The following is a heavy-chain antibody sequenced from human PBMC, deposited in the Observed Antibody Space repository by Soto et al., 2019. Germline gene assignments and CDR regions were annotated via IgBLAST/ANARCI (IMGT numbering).Heavy chain of an antibody. J-gene: IGHJ6*02. V-gene: IGHV4-30-4*01. Sequence: PSETRSLTCTVSGDSLSSADYYWGWIRQTPGKGLEWIGHIFYSGTTCYNPSLKSRLTISVDTSKNHFSLRLASVTAAYTAVYYCARDLWVEPELYYYGMDVLGQGTTVTVSS. CDR2: IFYSGTT. D-gene: IGHD1-1*01. CDR3: ARDLWVEPELYYYGMDV. CDR1: GDSLSSADYY.